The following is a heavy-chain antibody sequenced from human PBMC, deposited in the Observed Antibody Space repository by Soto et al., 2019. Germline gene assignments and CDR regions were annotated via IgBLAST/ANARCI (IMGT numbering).Heavy chain of an antibody. J-gene: IGHJ4*02. D-gene: IGHD3-10*01. V-gene: IGHV4-34*01. CDR3: ARHRSQTGPFDY. Sequence: PSETLSLTCAVYGGSFSGYYWSWIRQPPGKGLEWIGEINESGSTKYNPSLKSRVTISVDTSKNQFSLKLSSVTAADTAVYYCARHRSQTGPFDYWGQGTLVTVSS. CDR1: GGSFSGYY. CDR2: INESGST.